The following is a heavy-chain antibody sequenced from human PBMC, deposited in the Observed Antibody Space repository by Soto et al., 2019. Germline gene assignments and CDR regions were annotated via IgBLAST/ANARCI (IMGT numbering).Heavy chain of an antibody. Sequence: EVQLLESGGGLVQPGGSLRLSCAASGFTFSNYAMSWVRQAPGKGLEWVSIISGSGDSPYYADSVKGRFTISRDNSRNTLYLQMNSLRAGDSAKYYSAKEGTSGLDYFDYWGEGTLVTVSS. J-gene: IGHJ4*02. V-gene: IGHV3-23*01. CDR3: AKEGTSGLDYFDY. D-gene: IGHD6-19*01. CDR1: GFTFSNYA. CDR2: ISGSGDSP.